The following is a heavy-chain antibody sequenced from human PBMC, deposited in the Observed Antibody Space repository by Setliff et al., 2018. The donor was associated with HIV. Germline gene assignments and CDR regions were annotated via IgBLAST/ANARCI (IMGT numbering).Heavy chain of an antibody. V-gene: IGHV1-18*01. J-gene: IGHJ3*02. CDR3: ARGHSSGYTYSGSYGPFDI. Sequence: ASVKVSCKASGYSFTTSGVSWVRQAPGQGLEWMGWINIRSGNTNYAQKFQGRVTMTTDTSTSTAYMGLRSLRSDDTAVYYCARGHSSGYTYSGSYGPFDIWGQGTMVTVSS. CDR1: GYSFTTSG. D-gene: IGHD1-26*01. CDR2: INIRSGNT.